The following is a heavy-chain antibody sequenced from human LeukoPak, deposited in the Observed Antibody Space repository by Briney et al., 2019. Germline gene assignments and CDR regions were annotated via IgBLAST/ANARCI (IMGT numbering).Heavy chain of an antibody. J-gene: IGHJ5*02. CDR1: GYTFTSYG. Sequence: VASVKVSCKASGYTFTSYGISWVRQAPGQGLEWMGWISAYNGNTNYAQKLQGRVTMTTDTSTSTAYMELRSLRSDDTAVYYCARVLGYYYGSRGYYYDDWFDPWGQGTLVTVSS. V-gene: IGHV1-18*01. CDR2: ISAYNGNT. CDR3: ARVLGYYYGSRGYYYDDWFDP. D-gene: IGHD3-22*01.